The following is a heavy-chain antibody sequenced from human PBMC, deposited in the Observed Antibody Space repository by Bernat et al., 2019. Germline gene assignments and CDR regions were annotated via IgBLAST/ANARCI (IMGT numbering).Heavy chain of an antibody. Sequence: EVQLVESGGGLVQPGGSLRLSCAASGFTFNTLWMYWVRQAPGKGLVWVSRINSDGSYTTYADSVKGRFTISRDNAKNTLYLQMNSLRAEVTAVYYCARGGVTFGGVIAQWGQGTLGTVSS. J-gene: IGHJ4*02. D-gene: IGHD3-16*02. CDR2: INSDGSYT. CDR3: ARGGVTFGGVIAQ. CDR1: GFTFNTLW. V-gene: IGHV3-74*01.